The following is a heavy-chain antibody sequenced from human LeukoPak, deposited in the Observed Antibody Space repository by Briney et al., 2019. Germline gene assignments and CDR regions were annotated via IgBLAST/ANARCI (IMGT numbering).Heavy chain of an antibody. Sequence: PGGSLRLSCAASGFIVSSNYMSWVRQAPGKGLEWVSVIYRDGDTYYADSVKGRFTISRDNSKNTVYLQTNTLRAEDTAVYYCARELPVGYGHHDAFDIWGQGTMVTVSS. J-gene: IGHJ3*02. D-gene: IGHD5-12*01. CDR2: IYRDGDT. CDR3: ARELPVGYGHHDAFDI. V-gene: IGHV3-53*01. CDR1: GFIVSSNY.